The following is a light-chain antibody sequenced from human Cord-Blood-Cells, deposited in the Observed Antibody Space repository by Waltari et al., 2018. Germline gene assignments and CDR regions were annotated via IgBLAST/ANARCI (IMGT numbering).Light chain of an antibody. CDR2: LGF. J-gene: IGKJ3*01. CDR3: MQALQTIFT. V-gene: IGKV2-28*01. CDR1: QSLLHSNGYNY. Sequence: DIVMTQSPLSLPVTPGEPASISCRSSQSLLHSNGYNYLDWYLQKPGQSPQLLIYLGFNRASGVPDRLSGSGSGTDFTLKISRVEAEDVGVYYCMQALQTIFTFGPGTKVDIK.